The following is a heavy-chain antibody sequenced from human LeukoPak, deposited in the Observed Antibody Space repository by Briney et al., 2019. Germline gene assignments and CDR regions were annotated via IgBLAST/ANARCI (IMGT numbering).Heavy chain of an antibody. CDR2: IRSQAYSGTT. CDR3: TRDIVSISQPYYFDY. J-gene: IGHJ4*02. CDR1: GFTFGYHA. V-gene: IGHV3-49*04. D-gene: IGHD2-2*01. Sequence: GRSLRLSCTASGFTFGYHAINWVRQAPGRGLEWVGFIRSQAYSGTTEYATSVNDRFTISRDDSKSIAYLQMNSLKTEDTAVYYCTRDIVSISQPYYFDYWGQGTLVTVSS.